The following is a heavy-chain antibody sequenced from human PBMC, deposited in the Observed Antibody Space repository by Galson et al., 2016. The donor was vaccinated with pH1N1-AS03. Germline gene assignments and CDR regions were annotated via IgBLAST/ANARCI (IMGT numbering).Heavy chain of an antibody. D-gene: IGHD3-10*01. CDR2: IESRAAGGTT. Sequence: SLRLSCAVSGFTLSNAWMTWVRQAPGKGLEYVGRIESRAAGGTTDYAAPVEGRFSISRDDSKNTLYLQMNSLKTEDTAVYYCSVRDFDWGQGTLVTVSS. V-gene: IGHV3-15*04. J-gene: IGHJ4*02. CDR3: SVRDFD. CDR1: GFTLSNAW.